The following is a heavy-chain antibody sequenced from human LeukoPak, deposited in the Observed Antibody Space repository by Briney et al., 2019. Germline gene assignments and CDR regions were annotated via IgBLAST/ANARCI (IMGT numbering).Heavy chain of an antibody. Sequence: GGSLRLSCAASGFTFSIYSMNWVRQTPGKGLELVANINIDGSQRYHADSVEGRFTISRDNVKNTLYLQMNSLRVEDTAVYYCARDPGWGALDYWGQGALVIVSS. J-gene: IGHJ4*02. CDR2: INIDGSQR. V-gene: IGHV3-7*03. CDR3: ARDPGWGALDY. D-gene: IGHD3-16*01. CDR1: GFTFSIYS.